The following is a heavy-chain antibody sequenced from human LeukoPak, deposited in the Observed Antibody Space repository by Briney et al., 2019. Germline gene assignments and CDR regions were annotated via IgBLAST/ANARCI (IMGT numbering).Heavy chain of an antibody. CDR1: GFIFSDYW. Sequence: PGGSLRLSCAASGFIFSDYWMTWVRQAPGKGLEWVANMKQDGSERYYVDSVKGRFTISRDNAKSSLYLQMNSLRVEDTAVYYCARYLDFRADYYFDYWGQGTLVTVSS. CDR2: MKQDGSER. CDR3: ARYLDFRADYYFDY. D-gene: IGHD3/OR15-3a*01. J-gene: IGHJ4*02. V-gene: IGHV3-7*01.